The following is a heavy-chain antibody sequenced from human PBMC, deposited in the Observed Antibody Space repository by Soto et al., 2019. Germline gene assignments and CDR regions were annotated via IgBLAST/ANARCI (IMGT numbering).Heavy chain of an antibody. Sequence: ASVKVSCKASGYTFTSYYMHWVRQAPGQGLEWMGIISPSGCSTSYAQKFQGRVTMTRDTSTSTVYMELSSLRSEDTAVYYCASFRRVGYNLGDAFHIRGQATIVSVSS. CDR2: ISPSGCST. J-gene: IGHJ3*02. D-gene: IGHD5-12*01. CDR3: ASFRRVGYNLGDAFHI. V-gene: IGHV1-46*01. CDR1: GYTFTSYY.